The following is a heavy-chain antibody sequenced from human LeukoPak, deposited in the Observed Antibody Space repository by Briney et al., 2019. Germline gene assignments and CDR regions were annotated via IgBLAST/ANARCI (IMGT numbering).Heavy chain of an antibody. J-gene: IGHJ4*02. V-gene: IGHV3-7*01. CDR1: GFTFSSYW. D-gene: IGHD6-19*01. Sequence: GGSLRLSCAASGFTFSSYWMSWVRQAPGKGLEWVAHIKQDGSEKYYVDSVKGRFTISRDNAKNSLYLQMNSLRAEDTAVYYCARHPLSSGWYGEFYFDYWGQGTLVTVSS. CDR3: ARHPLSSGWYGEFYFDY. CDR2: IKQDGSEK.